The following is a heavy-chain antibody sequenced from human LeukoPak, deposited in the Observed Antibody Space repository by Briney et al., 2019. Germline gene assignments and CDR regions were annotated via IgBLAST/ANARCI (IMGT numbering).Heavy chain of an antibody. CDR1: GFTFSGYW. Sequence: GGPLRLSCVASGFTFSGYWMHWVRQAPGKGLVWVSRINSDGIGTAYADSVKGRFTISRDNAKNTLYLQMSSLRAEDTAVYYCVRNRQEGWVHYWAQGNLVTVSS. CDR3: VRNRQEGWVHY. J-gene: IGHJ4*02. V-gene: IGHV3-74*01. D-gene: IGHD1-14*01. CDR2: INSDGIGT.